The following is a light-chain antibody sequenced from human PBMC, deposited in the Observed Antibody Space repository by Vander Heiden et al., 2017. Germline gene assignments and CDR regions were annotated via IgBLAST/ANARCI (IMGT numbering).Light chain of an antibody. CDR1: QGISSY. CDR3: QQYYSYPHT. V-gene: IGKV1-8*01. J-gene: IGKJ2*01. CDR2: AAS. Sequence: RMTQSPSSFSASTVDRVTITCRASQGISSYLAWYQQKPGKAPKLLIYAASTLQSGVPSRFSGSGSGTDFTLTISCLQSEDFATYYCQQYYSYPHTFGQGTKLEIK.